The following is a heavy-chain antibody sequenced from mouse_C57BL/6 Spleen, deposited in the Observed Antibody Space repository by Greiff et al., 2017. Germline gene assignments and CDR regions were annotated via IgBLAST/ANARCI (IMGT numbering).Heavy chain of an antibody. Sequence: QVQLQQSGPELVKPGASVKISCKASGYSFSSSWMNWVKQRPGKGLEWIGRIYPGDGDTNYNGKFKGKATLTADKSSSTAYMQLSSLTSEDSAVYFCARGLLYYAMDYWGQGTSVTVSS. CDR1: GYSFSSSW. V-gene: IGHV1-82*01. CDR3: ARGLLYYAMDY. D-gene: IGHD2-10*01. J-gene: IGHJ4*01. CDR2: IYPGDGDT.